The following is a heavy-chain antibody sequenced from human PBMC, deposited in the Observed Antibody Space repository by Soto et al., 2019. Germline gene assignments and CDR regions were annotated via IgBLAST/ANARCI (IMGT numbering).Heavy chain of an antibody. V-gene: IGHV1-69*13. CDR3: ARDRHRSIAADYWFDP. CDR2: IIPIFGTA. Sequence: ASVKVSCKASGGTFSSYAISWVRQAPGQGLEWMGGIIPIFGTANYAQKFQGRVTITADESTSTAYMELSSLRSEDTAVYYCARDRHRSIAADYWFDPWGQGTLVTVSS. CDR1: GGTFSSYA. D-gene: IGHD6-6*01. J-gene: IGHJ5*02.